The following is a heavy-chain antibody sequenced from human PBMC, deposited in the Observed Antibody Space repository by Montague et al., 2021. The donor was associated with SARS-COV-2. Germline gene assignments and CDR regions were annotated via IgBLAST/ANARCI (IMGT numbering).Heavy chain of an antibody. D-gene: IGHD2-8*01. CDR1: GGSISSHY. J-gene: IGHJ2*01. CDR2: IYYTGST. Sequence: SETLSLTCTVSGGSISSHYWTWIRQPPGKGLEWIGYIYYTGSTNYNPSLKSRVAISVDTSKNQFSLSLRSVTAADTALYYCARLPPNARWCLDLWGRGTLVTVSS. V-gene: IGHV4-59*11. CDR3: ARLPPNARWCLDL.